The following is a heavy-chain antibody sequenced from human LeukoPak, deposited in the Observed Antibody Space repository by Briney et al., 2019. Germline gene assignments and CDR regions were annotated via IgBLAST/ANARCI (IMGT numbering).Heavy chain of an antibody. Sequence: SETLSLTCTVSGASVSNNNYYWGWIRQPPGKGLEWIASIYYTGSTYYNASLQSRVTISIDMSKNQFSLRLSSVTAADTAMYYCVKSGGYGLIDYWGQGTLVTVSS. V-gene: IGHV4-39*01. J-gene: IGHJ4*02. D-gene: IGHD6-19*01. CDR2: IYYTGST. CDR1: GASVSNNNYY. CDR3: VKSGGYGLIDY.